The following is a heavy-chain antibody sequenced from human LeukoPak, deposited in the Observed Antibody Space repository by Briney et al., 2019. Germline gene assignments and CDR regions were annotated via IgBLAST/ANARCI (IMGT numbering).Heavy chain of an antibody. CDR3: AKWRGSWTGDSFDY. Sequence: GGSLRLSCAASGFTFSSYAMTWVRQAPGKGLEWVSAISGSGDNTYFADSVKGRFTISRDNSKNTLCLQMNSLRAEDTAVYYCAKWRGSWTGDSFDYWGQGTLATVSS. D-gene: IGHD3/OR15-3a*01. J-gene: IGHJ4*02. CDR2: ISGSGDNT. CDR1: GFTFSSYA. V-gene: IGHV3-23*01.